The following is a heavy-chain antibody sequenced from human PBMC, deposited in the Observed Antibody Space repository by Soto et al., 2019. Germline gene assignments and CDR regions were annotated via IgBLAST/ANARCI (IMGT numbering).Heavy chain of an antibody. CDR3: ARHGLAYFSGGSCYSYYYYGMDV. CDR1: GYSFTSYW. J-gene: IGHJ6*02. Sequence: PGESLKISCNGSGYSFTSYWIGWVRQMPGKGLEWMGIIYPGDSDTSYSPSFQGQVTISADKSISTAYLQWSSLNASDTAMYYCARHGLAYFSGGSCYSYYYYGMDVWGQGTMVTVSS. D-gene: IGHD2-15*01. CDR2: IYPGDSDT. V-gene: IGHV5-51*01.